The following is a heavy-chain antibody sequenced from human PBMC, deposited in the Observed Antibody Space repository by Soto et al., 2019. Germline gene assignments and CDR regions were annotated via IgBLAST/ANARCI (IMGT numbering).Heavy chain of an antibody. Sequence: SETLSLTCTVSGGSISSGGYYWTWIRQHPGKGLEWIGYIYYSGSTYYNPSLKSRVTISVDTSKNQFSLKLSSVTAADTAVYYCAREGYSYGLDYWGQGTLVTVSS. CDR2: IYYSGST. V-gene: IGHV4-31*03. D-gene: IGHD5-18*01. J-gene: IGHJ4*02. CDR3: AREGYSYGLDY. CDR1: GGSISSGGYY.